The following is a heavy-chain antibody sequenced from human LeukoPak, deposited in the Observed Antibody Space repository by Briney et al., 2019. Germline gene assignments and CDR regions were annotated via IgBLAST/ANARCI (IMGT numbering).Heavy chain of an antibody. J-gene: IGHJ3*02. V-gene: IGHV4-4*07. CDR1: GGSISSYY. CDR3: ARTWEDAFDI. D-gene: IGHD1-26*01. CDR2: IYTSGST. Sequence: SETLSLTCTVSGGSISSYYWSWIRQPAGKGLEWIGRIYTSGSTNYNPSLKSRITMSVDTSKNQFSLRLNSVTAADTAVYYCARTWEDAFDIWGQGTLVTVSS.